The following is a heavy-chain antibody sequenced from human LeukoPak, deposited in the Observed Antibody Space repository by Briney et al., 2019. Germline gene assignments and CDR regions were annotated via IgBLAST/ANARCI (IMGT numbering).Heavy chain of an antibody. CDR2: INHSGST. CDR3: ARAPLLRYFVH. V-gene: IGHV4-34*01. CDR1: GGSFSGYY. D-gene: IGHD3-9*01. J-gene: IGHJ4*02. Sequence: SETLSLTCAVYGGSFSGYYWSWIRQPPGKGLEWIGEINHSGSTNYNPSLKSRVTISVDTSKNQFSLKLSSVTAADTAVYYCARAPLLRYFVHWGQGTLVSVSS.